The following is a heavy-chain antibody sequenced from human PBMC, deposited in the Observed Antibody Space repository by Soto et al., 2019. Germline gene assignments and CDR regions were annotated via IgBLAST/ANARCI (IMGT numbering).Heavy chain of an antibody. D-gene: IGHD6-13*01. CDR1: GGSISSNY. CDR3: ARYRREAVAGYTLDN. Sequence: SETLSLTCTVSGGSISSNYWTRIRQPPGKGLEWIGYVYSSGSTNYNPSLKSRVTISEDTSKSQFSLKVNSMTAADTAVYYCARYRREAVAGYTLDNWGQGILVTVSS. V-gene: IGHV4-59*01. J-gene: IGHJ4*02. CDR2: VYSSGST.